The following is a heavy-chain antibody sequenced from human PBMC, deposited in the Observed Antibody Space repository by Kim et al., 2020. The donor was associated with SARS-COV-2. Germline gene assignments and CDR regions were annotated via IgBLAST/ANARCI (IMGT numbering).Heavy chain of an antibody. J-gene: IGHJ5*02. D-gene: IGHD6-19*01. CDR3: ATAAVAGTPDWFDP. V-gene: IGHV1-24*01. Sequence: YAQKFQGRVTMTEDTSTDTAYMELSSLRSGDTAFYYCATAAVAGTPDWFDPWGQGTLVTVSS.